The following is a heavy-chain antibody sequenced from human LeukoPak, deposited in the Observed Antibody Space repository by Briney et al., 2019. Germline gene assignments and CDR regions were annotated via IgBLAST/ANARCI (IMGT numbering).Heavy chain of an antibody. CDR2: IYHSGST. Sequence: PSETLSLTCAVSGGSISSGGYSWSWIRQPPGKGLEWIGYIYHSGSTYYNPSLKSRVTISVDRSKNQFSLKLSSVAAADTAVYYCARGSPFFDDYWGQGTLVTVSS. D-gene: IGHD3-9*01. CDR1: GGSISSGGYS. V-gene: IGHV4-30-2*01. CDR3: ARGSPFFDDY. J-gene: IGHJ4*02.